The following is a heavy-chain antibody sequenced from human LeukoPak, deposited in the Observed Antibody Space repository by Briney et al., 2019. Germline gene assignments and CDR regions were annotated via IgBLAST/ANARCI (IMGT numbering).Heavy chain of an antibody. CDR1: GDTFSSTD. J-gene: IGHJ3*01. CDR2: ISGFNGNT. CDR3: AKERRYKFNGGRVFDV. V-gene: IGHV1-18*01. D-gene: IGHD1-1*01. Sequence: ASVKVSCKASGDTFSSTDFNWVRQAPGQGLEWMGWISGFNGNTNYAQRFQGRVVMTTDTSTNTVYVELRSLRSDDTAVYYCAKERRYKFNGGRVFDVWGQGTMVTVSS.